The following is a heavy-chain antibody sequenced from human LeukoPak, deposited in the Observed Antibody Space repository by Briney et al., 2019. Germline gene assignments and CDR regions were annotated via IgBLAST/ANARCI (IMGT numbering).Heavy chain of an antibody. Sequence: GGTLRLSCAASGFTLSSYAMTWVRQAPGRGLEWVSSVDDGGGGTYYADSVKGRFTISRDNSKDTLYLQMNSLRAEDTAVYYCAKDRLELSYFDYWGQGTLVTVSS. CDR1: GFTLSSYA. CDR3: AKDRLELSYFDY. D-gene: IGHD1-7*01. V-gene: IGHV3-23*01. J-gene: IGHJ4*02. CDR2: VDDGGGGT.